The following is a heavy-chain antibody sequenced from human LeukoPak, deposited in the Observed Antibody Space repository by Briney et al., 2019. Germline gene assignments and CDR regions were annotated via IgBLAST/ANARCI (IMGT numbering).Heavy chain of an antibody. Sequence: ASVKVSCKASGYTFTGYYMHWVRQAPGQGLEWMGIINPSGGSTSYAQKFQGRVTMTRDMSTSTVYMELSSLRSEDTAVYYCARDTYDSDSSGYYLPATPLPDYWGQGTLVTVSS. CDR2: INPSGGST. V-gene: IGHV1-46*01. D-gene: IGHD3-22*01. CDR3: ARDTYDSDSSGYYLPATPLPDY. CDR1: GYTFTGYY. J-gene: IGHJ4*02.